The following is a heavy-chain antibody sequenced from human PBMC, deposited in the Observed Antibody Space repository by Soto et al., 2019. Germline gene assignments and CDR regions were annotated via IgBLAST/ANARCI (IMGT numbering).Heavy chain of an antibody. V-gene: IGHV4-30-4*01. J-gene: IGHJ6*01. CDR3: ASSSLYDMDV. Sequence: QVQLQESGPGLVKPSQTLSLTCSVSGGSISSGYYYWSWIRQPPGKGLEWIGNIYYSGNTYYNPSLKRRLIISIDTSKTQFSLKVGSVTAADTAVYYCASSSLYDMDVWGQGTTVTVSS. CDR1: GGSISSGYYY. CDR2: IYYSGNT.